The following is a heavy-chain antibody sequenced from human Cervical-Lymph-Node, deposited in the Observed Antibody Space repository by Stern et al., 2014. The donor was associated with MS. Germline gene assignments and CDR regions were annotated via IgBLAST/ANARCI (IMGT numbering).Heavy chain of an antibody. Sequence: VQLVQSGAEVKKPGASVKVSSKASGYTFTSYAMHWVRQAPAQRLEWMGWINAGNGNTKYSQKFQGRVTITRDTSASTAYMELSSLRSEDTAVYYCARGPLRYFDWLPMYGMDVWGQGTTVTVSS. CDR3: ARGPLRYFDWLPMYGMDV. CDR2: INAGNGNT. J-gene: IGHJ6*02. V-gene: IGHV1-3*01. D-gene: IGHD3-9*01. CDR1: GYTFTSYA.